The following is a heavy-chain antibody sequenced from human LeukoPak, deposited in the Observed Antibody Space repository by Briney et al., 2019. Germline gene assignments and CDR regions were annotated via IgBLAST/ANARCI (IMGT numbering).Heavy chain of an antibody. CDR1: GFTFSIYA. V-gene: IGHV3-23*01. D-gene: IGHD3-22*01. CDR2: ISGSGGST. J-gene: IGHJ4*02. CDR3: ATRPNYYDSSGYYYGPLDY. Sequence: GGSLRLSCAASGFTFSIYAMSWVRQAPGKGLEWVSAISGSGGSTYYADSVKGRFTISRDNSKNTLYLQMNSLRAEDTAVYYCATRPNYYDSSGYYYGPLDYWGQGTLVTVSS.